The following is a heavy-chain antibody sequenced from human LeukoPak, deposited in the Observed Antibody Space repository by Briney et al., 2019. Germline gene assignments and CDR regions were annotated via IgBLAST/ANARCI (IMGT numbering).Heavy chain of an antibody. Sequence: GGSLRLSCAASGFAFSSYYMHWVRQAPGKGLEWVSAISGSGGSTYYADSVKGRFTISRDNSKNTLYLQMNSLRAEDTAVYYCAKGVSSVVYALNWFDPWGQGTLVTVSS. V-gene: IGHV3-23*01. CDR2: ISGSGGST. D-gene: IGHD2-8*02. J-gene: IGHJ5*02. CDR1: GFAFSSYY. CDR3: AKGVSSVVYALNWFDP.